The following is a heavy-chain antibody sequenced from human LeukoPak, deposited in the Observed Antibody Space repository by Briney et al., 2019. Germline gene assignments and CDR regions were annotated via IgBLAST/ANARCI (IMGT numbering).Heavy chain of an antibody. J-gene: IGHJ4*02. V-gene: IGHV3-20*04. CDR1: GFTFDDYG. Sequence: GGSLRLSCAASGFTFDDYGMTWVRQAPGKGVEGVSAINWNGGSTGYADSVKGRFTISRDNAKNSLYLQMNSLRAEDTALYYCAKDLEQQLLDYWGQGTLVTVSS. CDR3: AKDLEQQLLDY. CDR2: INWNGGST. D-gene: IGHD6-13*01.